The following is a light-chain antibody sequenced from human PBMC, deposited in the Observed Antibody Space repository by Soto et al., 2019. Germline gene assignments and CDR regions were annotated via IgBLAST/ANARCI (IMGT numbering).Light chain of an antibody. CDR2: DAS. J-gene: IGKJ2*01. CDR1: HSVSHY. CDR3: QQRSNWPRGMYT. Sequence: EIVLTQSPATLSLSPGERATLSCRASHSVSHYLAWYQQKPGQAPRLLIYDASNRATGIPARFSGGGSGTDFTLTISSLEPEDFAVYYCQQRSNWPRGMYTFGQGTKLEIK. V-gene: IGKV3-11*01.